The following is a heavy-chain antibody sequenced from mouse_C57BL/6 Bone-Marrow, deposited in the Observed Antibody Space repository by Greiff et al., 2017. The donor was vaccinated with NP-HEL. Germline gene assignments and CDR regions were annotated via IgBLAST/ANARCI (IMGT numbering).Heavy chain of an antibody. CDR1: GYTFTSYW. CDR3: AGYEYDDV. CDR2: IDPSDSYT. D-gene: IGHD2-4*01. Sequence: QVQLQQPGAELVRPGTSVKLSCKASGYTFTSYWMHWVKQRPGQGLEWIGVIDPSDSYTNYNQKFKGKATLTVDTSSSTAYMQLSSLTSEDSAVYYCAGYEYDDVWGTGATVTVAS. V-gene: IGHV1-59*01. J-gene: IGHJ1*03.